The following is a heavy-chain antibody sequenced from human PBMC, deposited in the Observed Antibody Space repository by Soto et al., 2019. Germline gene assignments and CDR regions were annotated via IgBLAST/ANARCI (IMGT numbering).Heavy chain of an antibody. J-gene: IGHJ4*02. CDR1: GGSFSGYY. Sequence: SETLSLTCAVYGGSFSGYYWSWIRQPPGKGLEWIGEINRSGSTNYNPSLKSRVTISVDTSKNQFSLKLSSVTAADTAVYYCARGRFDWLLSARRFDDWGQGTLVTVSS. V-gene: IGHV4-34*01. CDR3: ARGRFDWLLSARRFDD. CDR2: INRSGST. D-gene: IGHD3-9*01.